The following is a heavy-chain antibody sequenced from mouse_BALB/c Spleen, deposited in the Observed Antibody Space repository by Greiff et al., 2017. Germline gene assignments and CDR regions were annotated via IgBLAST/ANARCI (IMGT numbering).Heavy chain of an antibody. V-gene: IGHV5-6-4*01. CDR1: GFTFSSYT. CDR3: TREDYNYAMDY. CDR2: ISSGGSYT. D-gene: IGHD2-12*01. J-gene: IGHJ4*01. Sequence: EAKLVESGGGLVKPGGSLKLSCAASGFTFSSYTMSWVRQTPEKRLEWVATISSGGSYTYYPDSVKGRFTISRDNAKNTLYLQMSSLKSEDTAMYYCTREDYNYAMDYWGQGTSVTVSS.